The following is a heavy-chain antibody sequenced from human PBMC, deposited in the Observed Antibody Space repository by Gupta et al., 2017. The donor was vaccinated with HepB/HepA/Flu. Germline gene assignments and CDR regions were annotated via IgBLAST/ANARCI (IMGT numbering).Heavy chain of an antibody. D-gene: IGHD3-10*01. J-gene: IGHJ4*02. CDR2: ISAYNGKT. CDR3: ARDLRGRLLSFGEVSL. Sequence: QVQLVQSGAEVKKPGASVRVSCKAYNYTFTTYGISWVRRAPGQGLEWMGWISAYNGKTNYAQKFQGRATMTTDTSTSTAYMELGNLKSDDTAVYYCARDLRGRLLSFGEVSLWGQGTLVTVSS. CDR1: NYTFTTYG. V-gene: IGHV1-18*01.